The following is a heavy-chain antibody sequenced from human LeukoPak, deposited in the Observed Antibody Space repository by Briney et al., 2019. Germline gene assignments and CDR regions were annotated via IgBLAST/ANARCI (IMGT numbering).Heavy chain of an antibody. V-gene: IGHV3-23*01. CDR3: AKVPTKGIVAAHGMDV. Sequence: GGSLRLSCAASGFTFSSYAMSWVRQAPGKGLEWVSAISGSGGSTYYADSVKGRFTISRDNSKNTLYLQMNSLRAEDTAVYYCAKVPTKGIVAAHGMDVWGQGTTVTVSS. CDR2: ISGSGGST. J-gene: IGHJ6*02. D-gene: IGHD1-26*01. CDR1: GFTFSSYA.